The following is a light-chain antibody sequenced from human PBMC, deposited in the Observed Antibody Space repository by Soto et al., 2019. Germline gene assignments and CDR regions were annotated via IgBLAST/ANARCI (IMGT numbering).Light chain of an antibody. CDR3: QQYNSLPWT. J-gene: IGKJ1*01. Sequence: GDRVTITCRASEGVSMSLAWYQHKAGKAPKLLIYMASSLESGVPSRFSGCGSGTESTLTISSLQPDDFATYYCQQYNSLPWTFGQGTKVEIK. CDR2: MAS. V-gene: IGKV1-5*03. CDR1: EGVSMS.